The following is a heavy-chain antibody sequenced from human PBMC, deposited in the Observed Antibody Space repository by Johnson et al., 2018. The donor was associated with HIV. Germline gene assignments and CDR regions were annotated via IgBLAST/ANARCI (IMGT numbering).Heavy chain of an antibody. CDR2: IYSGGST. V-gene: IGHV3-66*01. CDR1: GFTVSSNY. J-gene: IGHJ3*01. D-gene: IGHD6-19*01. CDR3: ARVALTVAGIAFDTLDV. Sequence: VQLVESGGGLVQPGGSLSLSCPASGFTVSSNYMSWVRQAPGKGLEWVSVIYSGGSTYYADSVKGRFTISRDNSKNTLYLQMNSLRAEDTAVYYCARVALTVAGIAFDTLDVWGQGTMVIVSS.